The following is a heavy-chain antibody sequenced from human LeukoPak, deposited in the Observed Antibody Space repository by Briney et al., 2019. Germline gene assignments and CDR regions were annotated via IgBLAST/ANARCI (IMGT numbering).Heavy chain of an antibody. CDR2: INAGNGNT. V-gene: IGHV1-3*01. Sequence: ASXXVXCXASGYTFTSYAMHWVRQAPGQRLEWMGWINAGNGNTKYSQKFQGRVTTTRDTSASTAYMELSSLRSEDTAVYYCARYGSGSYYIADYWGQGTLVTVSS. J-gene: IGHJ4*02. D-gene: IGHD3-10*01. CDR1: GYTFTSYA. CDR3: ARYGSGSYYIADY.